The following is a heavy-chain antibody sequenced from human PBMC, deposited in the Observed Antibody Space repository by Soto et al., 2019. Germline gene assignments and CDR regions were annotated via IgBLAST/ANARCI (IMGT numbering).Heavy chain of an antibody. V-gene: IGHV1-18*01. CDR1: GYTFTSYG. Sequence: QVQLVQSGAEVKKPGASVKVSCKASGYTFTSYGISWVRQAPGQGLEWMGWISAYNGNTNYAQKLQGRVTMTTDTSTSTAYMELRSLRSDDTVVYYCAKDQYCSGGSCYPKVRFDPWGQGTLVTVSS. D-gene: IGHD2-15*01. CDR3: AKDQYCSGGSCYPKVRFDP. J-gene: IGHJ5*02. CDR2: ISAYNGNT.